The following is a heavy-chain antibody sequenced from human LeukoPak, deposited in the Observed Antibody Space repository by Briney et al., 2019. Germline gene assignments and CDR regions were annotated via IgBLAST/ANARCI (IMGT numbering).Heavy chain of an antibody. V-gene: IGHV3-74*01. D-gene: IGHD3-10*01. CDR3: ASASSESYYWALDY. J-gene: IGHJ4*02. Sequence: GGSLRLSCAASGLNIGSYWMNWVRQGPGKGLVWVARISSDGKSISYADSVKGRFTISRDYSKNTLYLQMDSLRAEDTAVYYCASASSESYYWALDYWGQGTLVTVSS. CDR2: ISSDGKSI. CDR1: GLNIGSYW.